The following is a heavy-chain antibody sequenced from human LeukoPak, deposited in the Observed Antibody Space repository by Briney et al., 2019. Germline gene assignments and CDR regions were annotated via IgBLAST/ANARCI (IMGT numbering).Heavy chain of an antibody. D-gene: IGHD6-6*01. CDR3: ARGSSSSVRFDP. CDR1: GFTFSSYA. J-gene: IGHJ5*02. CDR2: IKQDGSEK. V-gene: IGHV3-7*04. Sequence: GGSLRLSCAASGFTFSSYAMHWVRQAPGKGLEWVANIKQDGSEKYYVDSVKGRFTISRDNAKNSLYLQMNSLRAEDTAVYYCARGSSSSVRFDPWGQGTLVTVSS.